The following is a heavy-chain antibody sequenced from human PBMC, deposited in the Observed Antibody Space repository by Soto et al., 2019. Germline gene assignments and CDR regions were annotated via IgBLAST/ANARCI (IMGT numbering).Heavy chain of an antibody. D-gene: IGHD1-26*01. V-gene: IGHV3-33*01. CDR2: IWYDGSNK. CDR3: ARDGKGDRYYYSGMDV. CDR1: GFTFSSYG. J-gene: IGHJ6*02. Sequence: PGGSLRLSCAASGFTFSSYGMHWVRQAPGKGLEWVAVIWYDGSNKYYADSVKGRFTISRDNSKNTLYLQMNSLRAEDTAAYYCARDGKGDRYYYSGMDVWGQGNKVTVSS.